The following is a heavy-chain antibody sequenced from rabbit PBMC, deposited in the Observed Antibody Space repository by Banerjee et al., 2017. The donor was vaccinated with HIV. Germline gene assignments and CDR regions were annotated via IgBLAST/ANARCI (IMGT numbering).Heavy chain of an antibody. CDR1: GFSFSSGYD. CDR3: ARNFYFDL. J-gene: IGHJ4*01. V-gene: IGHV1S45*01. CDR2: IYSSSGST. Sequence: QEQLEESGGDLVKPEGSLTLTCTASGFSFSSGYDMCWVRQAPGKGLEWIGCIYSSSGSTDYASWVNGRFTISLDNAQNTVFLQMTSLTAADTATYFCARNFYFDLWGQGTLVTVS.